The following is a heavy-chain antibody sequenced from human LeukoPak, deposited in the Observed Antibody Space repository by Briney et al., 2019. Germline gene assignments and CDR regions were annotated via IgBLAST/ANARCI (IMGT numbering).Heavy chain of an antibody. V-gene: IGHV3-20*04. Sequence: GGSLRLSCAASGFTFDDYGMSWVRQAPGKGLEWVSGINWNGGSTGYADSVKGQLTISRDNAKNSLYLQMNSLRAEDTALYYCARMAAYYYDSSGHLNYFDYWGQGTLVTVSS. J-gene: IGHJ4*02. CDR3: ARMAAYYYDSSGHLNYFDY. CDR1: GFTFDDYG. D-gene: IGHD3-22*01. CDR2: INWNGGST.